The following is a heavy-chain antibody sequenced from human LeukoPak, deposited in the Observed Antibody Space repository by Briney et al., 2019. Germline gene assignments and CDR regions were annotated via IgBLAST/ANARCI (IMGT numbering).Heavy chain of an antibody. CDR1: GFTFSSYA. D-gene: IGHD3-22*01. Sequence: PGGSLRLSCAASGFTFSSYAMSWVRQAPGKGLEWVAVISYDGSNKYYADSVKGRFTISRDNSKNTLYLQMNSLRAEDTAVYYCARESVDYYDSSAFDYWGQGTLVTVSS. V-gene: IGHV3-30-3*01. J-gene: IGHJ4*02. CDR2: ISYDGSNK. CDR3: ARESVDYYDSSAFDY.